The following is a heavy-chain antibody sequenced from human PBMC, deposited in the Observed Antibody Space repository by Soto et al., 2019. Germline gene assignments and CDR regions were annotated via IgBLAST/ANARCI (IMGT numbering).Heavy chain of an antibody. D-gene: IGHD5-12*01. J-gene: IGHJ4*02. CDR3: ARDQVETATIFDFDY. Sequence: ASVKVSCKASGYTFTSYGISWVRQAPGQGLEWMGWISAYNGNTNYAQKLQGRVTMTTDTSTSTAYMELRSLRSDDTAVYYCARDQVETATIFDFDYWGQGTLVTVSS. V-gene: IGHV1-18*01. CDR2: ISAYNGNT. CDR1: GYTFTSYG.